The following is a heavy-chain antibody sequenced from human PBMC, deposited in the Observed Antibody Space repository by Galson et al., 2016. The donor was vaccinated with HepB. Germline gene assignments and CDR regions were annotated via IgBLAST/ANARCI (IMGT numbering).Heavy chain of an antibody. CDR3: ARCSLSAFDI. D-gene: IGHD3-16*01. V-gene: IGHV6-1*01. Sequence: CAISGDSVSSNGVAWNWIRQSPSRGLEWLGRTYYRSKWYNEYAASVKSRISINPDTSKNQISLQLNSVTPEDTAVYYCARCSLSAFDIWDQGTMVTVSS. CDR1: GDSVSSNGVA. CDR2: TYYRSKWYN. J-gene: IGHJ3*02.